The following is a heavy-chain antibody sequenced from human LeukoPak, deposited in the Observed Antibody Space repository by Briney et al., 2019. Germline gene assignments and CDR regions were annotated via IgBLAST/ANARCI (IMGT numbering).Heavy chain of an antibody. CDR1: AGSISSYY. J-gene: IGHJ6*02. CDR2: IYNSETT. D-gene: IGHD4-11*01. CDR3: ARVVYSHYWPEGMDV. Sequence: SETLSLTCTISAGSISSYYWSWIRQPPGKGLEWIGYIYNSETTNYNPSLESRVTISEDTSKNQFSLMLTSVTAADTAVYYCARVVYSHYWPEGMDVWGQGTTVTVSS. V-gene: IGHV4-59*01.